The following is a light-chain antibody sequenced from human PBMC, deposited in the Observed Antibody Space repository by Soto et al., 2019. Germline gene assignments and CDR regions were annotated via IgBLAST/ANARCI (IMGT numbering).Light chain of an antibody. CDR1: QSVNSN. CDR2: DAS. J-gene: IGKJ2*01. Sequence: EIVLTQSPATLSLSPGERATLSCRASQSVNSNLAWYQQKPGQAPRLLIFDASNRATGIPARFSGSGPRTDFTLTISSLEPEDFALYYCQQRSNWPPYTFGQGTKLEIK. V-gene: IGKV3-11*01. CDR3: QQRSNWPPYT.